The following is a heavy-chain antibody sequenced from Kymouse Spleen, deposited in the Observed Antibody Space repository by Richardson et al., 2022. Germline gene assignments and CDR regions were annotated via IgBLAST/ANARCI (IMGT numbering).Heavy chain of an antibody. J-gene: IGHJ6*02. Sequence: QVQLQQWGAGLLKPSETLSLTCAVYGGSFSGYYWSWIRQPPGKGLEWIGEINHSGSTNYNPSLKSRVTISVDTSKNQFSLKLSSVTAADTAVYYCARGGAVAPTNYYGMDVWGQGTTVTVSS. CDR2: INHSGST. D-gene: IGHD6-19*01. V-gene: IGHV4-34*01. CDR1: GGSFSGYY. CDR3: ARGGAVAPTNYYGMDV.